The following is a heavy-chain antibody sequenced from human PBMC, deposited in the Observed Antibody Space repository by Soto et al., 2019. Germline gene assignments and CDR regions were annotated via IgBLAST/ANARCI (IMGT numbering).Heavy chain of an antibody. CDR2: ISPGSRYP. CDR1: GFTFSSYW. CDR3: VRGGGGGLFDP. D-gene: IGHD2-15*01. V-gene: IGHV3-21*05. J-gene: IGHJ5*02. Sequence: GGSLRLSCAASGFTFSSYWMHWVRQAPGKGLEWLSYISPGSRYPAYADSVKGRFTISRDNAKRSLYLQMMSLTAEDTAIYYCVRGGGGGLFDPWGQGTMVTVSS.